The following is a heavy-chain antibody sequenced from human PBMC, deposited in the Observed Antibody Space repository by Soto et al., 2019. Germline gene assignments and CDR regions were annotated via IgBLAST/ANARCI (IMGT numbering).Heavy chain of an antibody. V-gene: IGHV1-18*01. D-gene: IGHD3-22*01. J-gene: IGHJ4*02. CDR3: ARVGDPSYYYDSSGFDY. CDR2: ISAYNGNT. Sequence: QVQLVQSGAEVKKPGASVKVSCKASGYTLTSYGISWVRQAPGQGLEWMGWISAYNGNTNYAQKLQGRVTMTTDTSTSTAYMELRSLRSDDTAVCYCARVGDPSYYYDSSGFDYWGQGTLVTVSS. CDR1: GYTLTSYG.